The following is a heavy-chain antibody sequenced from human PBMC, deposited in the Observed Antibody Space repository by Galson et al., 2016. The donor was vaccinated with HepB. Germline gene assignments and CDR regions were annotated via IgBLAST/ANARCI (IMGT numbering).Heavy chain of an antibody. V-gene: IGHV3-23*01. CDR2: ISGSGGNT. CDR3: ARDRNYYSSSTWYDVFDI. D-gene: IGHD3-22*01. Sequence: SLRLSCAASGFRFTNYAMSWVRQAPGKGLEWVSTISGSGGNTYYADSVKGRFTISRDNSRNTVYLQMNSLRAEDTAVYYCARDRNYYSSSTWYDVFDIWGQGTMVTVSS. CDR1: GFRFTNYA. J-gene: IGHJ3*02.